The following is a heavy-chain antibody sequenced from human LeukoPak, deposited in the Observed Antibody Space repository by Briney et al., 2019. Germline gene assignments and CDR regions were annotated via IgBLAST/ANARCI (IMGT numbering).Heavy chain of an antibody. V-gene: IGHV3-53*01. CDR2: IYSGGST. Sequence: GGSLRLSCAASGFTVGSNYMSWVRQAPGKGLEWVSVIYSGGSTYYADSVKGRFTISRDSSKNTLYLQMNSLRAEDTAVYYCASYGSGSYVRDYWGQGTLVTVSS. J-gene: IGHJ4*02. CDR3: ASYGSGSYVRDY. CDR1: GFTVGSNY. D-gene: IGHD3-10*01.